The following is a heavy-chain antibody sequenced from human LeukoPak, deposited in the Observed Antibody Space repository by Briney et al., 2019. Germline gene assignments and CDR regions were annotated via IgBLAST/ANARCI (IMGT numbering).Heavy chain of an antibody. D-gene: IGHD3-3*01. CDR3: ARAPHGRYDFWSGYQGDYFDY. V-gene: IGHV3-23*01. Sequence: PGGSLRLSCAASGFTFSDYAMTWVRQAPGKGLEWVSAISGNGGITYYADSVKGRFTISRDSSKNTLYLQMNSLRAEDTAVYYCARAPHGRYDFWSGYQGDYFDYWGQGTLVTVSS. CDR1: GFTFSDYA. CDR2: ISGNGGIT. J-gene: IGHJ4*02.